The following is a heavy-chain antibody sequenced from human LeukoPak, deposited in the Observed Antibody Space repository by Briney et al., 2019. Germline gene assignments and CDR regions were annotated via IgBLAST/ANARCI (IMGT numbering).Heavy chain of an antibody. CDR1: GFTFSSYS. CDR3: ARTGGSYPYYFEY. Sequence: GGSLRLSCAASGFTFSSYSMNWVRQAPGKGLEWVSSISSSSSYIYYADSVKGRFTISRDNAKNSLYLQMNSLRAEDTAVYYCARTGGSYPYYFEYWGQGTLVTVSS. D-gene: IGHD1-26*01. V-gene: IGHV3-21*01. J-gene: IGHJ4*02. CDR2: ISSSSSYI.